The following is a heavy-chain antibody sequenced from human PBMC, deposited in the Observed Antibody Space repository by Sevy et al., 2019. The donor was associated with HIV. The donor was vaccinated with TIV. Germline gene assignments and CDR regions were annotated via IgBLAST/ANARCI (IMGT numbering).Heavy chain of an antibody. D-gene: IGHD6-13*01. J-gene: IGHJ6*02. V-gene: IGHV3-48*02. Sequence: GGSLRLSCAASGFTFSSYSMNWVRQAPGKGLEWVSYISSSSSTIYYADSVKGRFTISRDNAKNSLYLQMNSLGDEDTAVYYCARDPHSSSRGYYYYGMDVWGQGTTVTVSS. CDR2: ISSSSSTI. CDR1: GFTFSSYS. CDR3: ARDPHSSSRGYYYYGMDV.